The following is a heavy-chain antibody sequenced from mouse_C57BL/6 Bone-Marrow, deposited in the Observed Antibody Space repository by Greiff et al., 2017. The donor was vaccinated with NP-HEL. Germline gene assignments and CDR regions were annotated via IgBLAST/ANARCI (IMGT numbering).Heavy chain of an antibody. CDR1: GYTFTSYW. D-gene: IGHD1-1*01. CDR3: ERHYGSKAMDY. J-gene: IGHJ4*01. V-gene: IGHV1-7*01. Sequence: QVQLKQSGAELAKPGASVKLSCKASGYTFTSYWMHWVKQRPGQGLEWIGYINPSSGYTKYIQKFKDKATLTADKSSSTAYMQLSNLTYADSADYYSERHYGSKAMDYWGQGTSVTVSS. CDR2: INPSSGYT.